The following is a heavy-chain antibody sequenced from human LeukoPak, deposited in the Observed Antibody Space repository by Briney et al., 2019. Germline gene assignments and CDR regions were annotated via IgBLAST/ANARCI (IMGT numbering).Heavy chain of an antibody. J-gene: IGHJ4*02. D-gene: IGHD5-12*01. V-gene: IGHV3-23*01. CDR3: AKSRVGYVALDY. Sequence: GGSLRLSCAASGFTFSSYAMSWVRQAPGKGLEWVSAISGSGGSTYYADSVRGRFTISRDNSKNTLYLQMNSLRAEDTAVYYCAKSRVGYVALDYWGQGTLVTVSS. CDR2: ISGSGGST. CDR1: GFTFSSYA.